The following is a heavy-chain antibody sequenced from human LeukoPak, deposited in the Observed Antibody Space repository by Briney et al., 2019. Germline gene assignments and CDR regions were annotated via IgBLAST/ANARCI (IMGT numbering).Heavy chain of an antibody. Sequence: PSETLSLTCAVYGGSFSGYYWSWIRQPPGKGLEWIGEINHSGSTNYNPSLKSRVTISVDTSKNQFSLKLSSVTAADTAVYYCARDSSGGYYEDYWGQGTLVTVSS. CDR1: GGSFSGYY. D-gene: IGHD3-22*01. J-gene: IGHJ4*02. CDR2: INHSGST. CDR3: ARDSSGGYYEDY. V-gene: IGHV4-34*01.